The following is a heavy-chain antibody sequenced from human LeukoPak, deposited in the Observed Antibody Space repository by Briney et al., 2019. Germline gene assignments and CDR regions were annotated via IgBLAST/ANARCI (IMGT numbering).Heavy chain of an antibody. CDR3: ARDGSGYYDYVWGSYRPTNWFDP. J-gene: IGHJ5*02. CDR2: ISYDGSNK. V-gene: IGHV3-30-3*01. Sequence: GSLRLSCAASGFTFSSYAMHWVRQAPGKGLEWVAVISYDGSNKYYADSVKGRFTISRDNSKNTLYLQMNSLRAEDTAVYYCARDGSGYYDYVWGSYRPTNWFDPWGQGTLVTVSS. D-gene: IGHD3-16*02. CDR1: GFTFSSYA.